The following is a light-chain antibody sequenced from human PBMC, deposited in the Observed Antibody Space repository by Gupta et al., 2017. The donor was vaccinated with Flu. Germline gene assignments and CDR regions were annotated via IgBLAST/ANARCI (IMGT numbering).Light chain of an antibody. V-gene: IGKV2-24*01. CDR1: QRLVHSDGNTY. CDR3: IQATQFPWT. CDR2: EIS. Sequence: DIVMTQTPVSSPVTLGQPASISCRSSQRLVHSDGNTYLSCLQQMPGQPPRLLLHEISKRFSGVPDRFSRSGAAIDFTLKITRVEAEDVGVYYCIQATQFPWTSGQRTKLEFK. J-gene: IGKJ1*01.